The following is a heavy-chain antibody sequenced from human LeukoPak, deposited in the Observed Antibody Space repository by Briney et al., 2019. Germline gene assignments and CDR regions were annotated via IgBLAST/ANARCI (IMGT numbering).Heavy chain of an antibody. V-gene: IGHV3-23*01. D-gene: IGHD6-6*01. CDR1: GFTFSSYA. J-gene: IGHJ4*02. Sequence: GGSLRLSCAASGFTFSSYAMSWVRQAPGKGLEWVSAISGSGGSTYYADSVKGRFTISRDNSKNTRYLQMNSLRAEDTAVYYSAKDLRQADRPILWYFDYWGQGTLVTVSS. CDR3: AKDLRQADRPILWYFDY. CDR2: ISGSGGST.